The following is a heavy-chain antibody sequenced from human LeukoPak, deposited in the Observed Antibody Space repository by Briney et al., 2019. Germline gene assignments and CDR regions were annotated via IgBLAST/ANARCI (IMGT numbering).Heavy chain of an antibody. CDR2: VYYTGGT. Sequence: SETLSLTCTVSGGSMSSKYWSWIRQPPGKGLEWIGYVYYTGGTDYHPSLKTRTTISIDTSKSQFALKLTSVTAADTAFCARGTAQYYYNGSGYQFYFDYWGQGALVTVSS. J-gene: IGHJ4*02. D-gene: IGHD3-22*01. CDR1: GGSMSSKY. CDR3: ARGTAQYYYNGSGYQFYFDY. V-gene: IGHV4-59*01.